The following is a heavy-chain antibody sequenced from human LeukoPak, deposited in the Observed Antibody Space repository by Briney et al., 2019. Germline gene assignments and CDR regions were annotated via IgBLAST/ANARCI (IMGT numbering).Heavy chain of an antibody. Sequence: GGSLRLSCAASGFTFSSYAMSWVRQAPGKGLEWVAAISVSGGNIYYADSVKGRFTISRDNSKNTLYMQMSSLRAEDTPVYYCAREGIAAASSRYFHHWGQGTLVTVSS. CDR3: AREGIAAASSRYFHH. J-gene: IGHJ1*01. D-gene: IGHD6-25*01. CDR1: GFTFSSYA. V-gene: IGHV3-23*01. CDR2: ISVSGGNI.